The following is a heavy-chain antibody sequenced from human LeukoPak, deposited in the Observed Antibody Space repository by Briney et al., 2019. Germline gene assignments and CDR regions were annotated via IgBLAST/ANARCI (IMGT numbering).Heavy chain of an antibody. V-gene: IGHV3-23*01. Sequence: GGSLRLSCAASEFTLGSYAMSWVRQAPGKGLEWVSGISANGANTHYAESVRGRFIISRDNSKNTLYLQMNSLRAGDTALYFCVKYHNPDSTGPFHWGQGTLVTVSS. CDR2: ISANGANT. CDR1: EFTLGSYA. CDR3: VKYHNPDSTGPFH. D-gene: IGHD3-22*01. J-gene: IGHJ4*02.